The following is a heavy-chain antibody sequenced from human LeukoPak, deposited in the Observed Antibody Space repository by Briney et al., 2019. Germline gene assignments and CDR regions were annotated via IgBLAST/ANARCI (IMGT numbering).Heavy chain of an antibody. Sequence: PSETLSLTCAVSGYSISSGYSWNWIRQPAGKGLEWIGRIYTSGSTNYNPSLKSRVTMSVDTSKNQFSMKLSSVTAADTAVYYCASSTGSGSYYPLFDYWGRGTLVTVSS. J-gene: IGHJ4*02. CDR1: GYSISSGYS. CDR3: ASSTGSGSYYPLFDY. D-gene: IGHD3-10*01. V-gene: IGHV4-61*02. CDR2: IYTSGST.